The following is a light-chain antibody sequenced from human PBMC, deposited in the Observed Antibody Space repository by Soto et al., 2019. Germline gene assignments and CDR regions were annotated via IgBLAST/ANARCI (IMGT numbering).Light chain of an antibody. CDR2: DVS. Sequence: HSVQTQPASVSGSPGQSITISCTGTSSDVGGYNYVSWYQQHPGKAPKLMIYDVSNRPSGVSNRFSGSKSGNTASLTISGLQAEDEADYYCRSYTSSTYVFGTRTKVTVL. CDR3: RSYTSSTYV. J-gene: IGLJ1*01. V-gene: IGLV2-14*01. CDR1: SSDVGGYNY.